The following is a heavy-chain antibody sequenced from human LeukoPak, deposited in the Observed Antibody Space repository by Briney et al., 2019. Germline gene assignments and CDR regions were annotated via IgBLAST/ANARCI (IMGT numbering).Heavy chain of an antibody. CDR1: GGTISSSSYY. CDR3: ARHVRFLEWLSSYYFDY. J-gene: IGHJ4*02. Sequence: SETLSLTCTVSGGTISSSSYYWGWIRQPPGKGLEWIGSIYYSGTTYYNPSLKSRVTISVDASKSQFSLRLTSVTAADTAVYYCARHVRFLEWLSSYYFDYWGQGTLVTVSS. V-gene: IGHV4-39*01. D-gene: IGHD3-3*01. CDR2: IYYSGTT.